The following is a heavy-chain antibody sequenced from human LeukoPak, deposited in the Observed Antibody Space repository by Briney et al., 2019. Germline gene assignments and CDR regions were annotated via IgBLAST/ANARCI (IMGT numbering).Heavy chain of an antibody. CDR3: GRGGSYRAFDI. CDR2: ISGSGGST. D-gene: IGHD5-24*01. J-gene: IGHJ3*02. CDR1: GFTFSSYA. V-gene: IGHV3-23*01. Sequence: GGSLRLSCAASGFTFSSYAMSWVRQAPGKGLEWVSAISGSGGSTYYADSVKGRFTISRDNSKNTLYLQMNSLKTEDTAVYYCGRGGSYRAFDIWGQGTMVTVSS.